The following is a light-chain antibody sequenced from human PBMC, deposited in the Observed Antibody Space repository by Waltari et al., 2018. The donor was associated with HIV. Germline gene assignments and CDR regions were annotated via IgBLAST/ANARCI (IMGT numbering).Light chain of an antibody. CDR3: CSYAGNYTPFV. V-gene: IGLV2-11*01. CDR2: DVS. J-gene: IGLJ1*01. Sequence: QSALTQPRSVSGSPGQSVTISCTGTSSDVAAYNSVSWYQQHPGQAPKLMIYDVSGRPSGVPVRFSGSKSGNTASLTISGLQAEDEADYYCCSYAGNYTPFVFGTGTNVTVL. CDR1: SSDVAAYNS.